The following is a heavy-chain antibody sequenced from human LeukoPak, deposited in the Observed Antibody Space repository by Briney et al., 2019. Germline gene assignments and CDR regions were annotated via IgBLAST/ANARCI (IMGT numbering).Heavy chain of an antibody. D-gene: IGHD5-12*01. CDR2: INPNSGAT. J-gene: IGHJ4*02. Sequence: GASVKVSCKASGYTFTIYGISWVRQAPGQGLEWMGWINPNSGATNYAQNFQGWVTMTRDTSVSTGYMELRRLTSDDTAVYYCARGLINGHDFDYWGQGTLVTVSS. V-gene: IGHV1-2*04. CDR3: ARGLINGHDFDY. CDR1: GYTFTIYG.